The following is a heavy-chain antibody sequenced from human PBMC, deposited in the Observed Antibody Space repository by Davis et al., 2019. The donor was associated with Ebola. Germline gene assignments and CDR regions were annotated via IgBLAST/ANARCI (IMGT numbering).Heavy chain of an antibody. Sequence: PGGSLRLSCAASGFTFSSYSMNWVRQAPGKGLEWVSSISSSSSYIYYADSVKGRFTISRDNAKNSLYLQMNSLRAEDTAVYYCAREASGYDFWSGHYPGYNWFDPWGQGTLVTVSS. CDR2: ISSSSSYI. J-gene: IGHJ5*02. V-gene: IGHV3-21*01. CDR1: GFTFSSYS. D-gene: IGHD3-3*01. CDR3: AREASGYDFWSGHYPGYNWFDP.